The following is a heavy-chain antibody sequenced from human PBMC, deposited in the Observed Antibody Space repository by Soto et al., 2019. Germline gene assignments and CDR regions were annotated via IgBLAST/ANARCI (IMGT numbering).Heavy chain of an antibody. Sequence: QVQLVESGGGVVQPGRSLRLSCAASGFTFSSYAMHWVRQAPGKGLEWVAVISYDGSNKYYADSGKGRFTISRDNSKNTLYLQMNSLRAEDTAVYYCARPYYYYYGMDVWGQGTTVTVSS. CDR2: ISYDGSNK. V-gene: IGHV3-30-3*01. CDR1: GFTFSSYA. J-gene: IGHJ6*02. CDR3: ARPYYYYYGMDV.